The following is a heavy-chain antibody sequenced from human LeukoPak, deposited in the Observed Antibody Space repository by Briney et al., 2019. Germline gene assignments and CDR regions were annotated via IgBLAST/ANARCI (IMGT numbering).Heavy chain of an antibody. J-gene: IGHJ4*02. V-gene: IGHV4-59*01. D-gene: IGHD6-25*01. CDR2: IYYSGST. CDR1: GGSIKNYY. CDR3: ARENSSGQLFC. Sequence: SETLSLTCTGSGGSIKNYYWSWIRQPPGKGLEWIGCIYYSGSTNYNPSLKSRVIISVDTSKNQFSLKLTSVTAADTAVYYCARENSSGQLFCWGQGTLVTVSS.